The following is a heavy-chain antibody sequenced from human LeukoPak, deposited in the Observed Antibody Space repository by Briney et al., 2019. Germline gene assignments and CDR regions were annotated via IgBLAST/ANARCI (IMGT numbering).Heavy chain of an antibody. CDR1: GSTFSSYA. CDR2: ISSNGGST. CDR3: ARGIAAAGTSGAFDI. D-gene: IGHD6-13*01. Sequence: GGSLRLSCAASGSTFSSYAMHWVRQAPGKGLEYVSAISSNGGSTYYANSVKGRFTISRDNSKNTLYLQMGSLRAEDMAVYYCARGIAAAGTSGAFDIWGQGTMVTVSS. J-gene: IGHJ3*02. V-gene: IGHV3-64*01.